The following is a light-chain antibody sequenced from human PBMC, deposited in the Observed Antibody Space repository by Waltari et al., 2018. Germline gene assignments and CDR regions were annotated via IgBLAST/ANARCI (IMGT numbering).Light chain of an antibody. V-gene: IGKV4-1*01. CDR1: QSVLYSPNNKNY. CDR3: QQYATTPRT. Sequence: DIVMTQSPDSLAVSLGARATINCKSSQSVLYSPNNKNYLAWFQQKPGQPPKLLIYWASTRESGVPDRFSGSGYVTDFTLTISSLQAEDVAIYYCQQYATTPRTFGQGTKLEIK. J-gene: IGKJ2*02. CDR2: WAS.